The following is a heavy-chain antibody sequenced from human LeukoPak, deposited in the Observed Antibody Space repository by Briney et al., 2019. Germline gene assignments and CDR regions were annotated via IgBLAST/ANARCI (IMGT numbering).Heavy chain of an antibody. CDR3: AKDGIIVIPGPYSWLDS. Sequence: GGSLRLSCAASGFTFSSYSMNWVRQAPGKGLEWVSSISSSSSYIYYADSVKGRFTISRDNSNNTLYLQMNSLRAEDTALYFCAKDGIIVIPGPYSWLDSWGQGALVTVSS. CDR1: GFTFSSYS. D-gene: IGHD1-26*01. CDR2: ISSSSSYI. J-gene: IGHJ5*01. V-gene: IGHV3-21*04.